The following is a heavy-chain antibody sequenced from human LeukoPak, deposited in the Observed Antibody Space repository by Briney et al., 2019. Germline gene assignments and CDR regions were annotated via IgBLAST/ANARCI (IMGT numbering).Heavy chain of an antibody. V-gene: IGHV3-11*01. Sequence: PGGSLRLSCAASGFTFNDYYMSWIRQAPGKGLEWLSYINIGGTNTHYADSVKGRFTISRDNAKKSLYLEMNNLRAENTAVYYCATDGAGFDTWGQGVLVTVSS. CDR1: GFTFNDYY. J-gene: IGHJ5*02. CDR2: INIGGTNT. CDR3: ATDGAGFDT.